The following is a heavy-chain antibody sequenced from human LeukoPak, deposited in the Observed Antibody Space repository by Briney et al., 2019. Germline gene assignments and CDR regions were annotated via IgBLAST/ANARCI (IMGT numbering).Heavy chain of an antibody. Sequence: GGSLRLSCAVSEFTVYNSYMSWVRQAPGKGLEWVSIIYSGGDTFYVDSVKGRFTISRDKSKNTVYLQMNSLRAEDTAVYYCATRDRNKGVDYWGQGTQVTVSS. CDR2: IYSGGDT. J-gene: IGHJ4*02. V-gene: IGHV3-53*01. D-gene: IGHD2-8*01. CDR1: EFTVYNSY. CDR3: ATRDRNKGVDY.